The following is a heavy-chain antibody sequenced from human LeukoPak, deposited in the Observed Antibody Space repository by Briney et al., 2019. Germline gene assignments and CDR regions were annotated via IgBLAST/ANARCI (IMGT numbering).Heavy chain of an antibody. CDR2: MYHSSGAT. CDR1: GASVTSDY. Sequence: SETLSLTCTVSGASVTSDYWSWIRQPPGKELEWIGYMYHSSGATAYKSSLASRVTISVDTSKNQFSLKLSSVTAADTAVYYCASYGSGYNPFDYWGQGTLVTVSS. D-gene: IGHD3-10*01. V-gene: IGHV4-4*08. J-gene: IGHJ4*02. CDR3: ASYGSGYNPFDY.